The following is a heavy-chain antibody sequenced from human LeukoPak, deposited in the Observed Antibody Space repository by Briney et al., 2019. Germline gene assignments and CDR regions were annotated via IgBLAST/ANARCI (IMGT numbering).Heavy chain of an antibody. Sequence: SVKVSCKASGGTFSSYVISWVRQAPGQGLQWMGGIIPMFGAVNYAQKFQGRVTITADKSTGTAFMELSSLRSEDTAVYYCARGYSSSWYGGGYYFDYWGQGTLVTVSS. V-gene: IGHV1-69*06. J-gene: IGHJ4*02. CDR1: GGTFSSYV. D-gene: IGHD6-13*01. CDR3: ARGYSSSWYGGGYYFDY. CDR2: IIPMFGAV.